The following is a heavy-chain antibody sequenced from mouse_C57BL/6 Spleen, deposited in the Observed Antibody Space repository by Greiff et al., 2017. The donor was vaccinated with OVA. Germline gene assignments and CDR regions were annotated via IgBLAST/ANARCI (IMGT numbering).Heavy chain of an antibody. J-gene: IGHJ1*03. Sequence: QVQLQQSGPGLVQPSQSLSITCTVSGFSLTSYGVHWVRQSPGKGLEWLGVIWSGGSTDYNAAFIFRLSISKDNSKSQVFFKMNSLQADDTAIYYCARFFYDYDVYFDVWGTGTTVTVSS. CDR2: IWSGGST. D-gene: IGHD2-4*01. CDR1: GFSLTSYG. CDR3: ARFFYDYDVYFDV. V-gene: IGHV2-2*01.